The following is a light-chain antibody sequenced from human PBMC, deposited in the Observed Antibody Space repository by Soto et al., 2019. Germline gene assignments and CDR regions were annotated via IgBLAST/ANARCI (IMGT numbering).Light chain of an antibody. CDR1: QGISSY. CDR3: QQLTS. J-gene: IGKJ3*01. Sequence: DIQLTQSPSFLSASVGDRVTITCRASQGISSYLAWYQQKPGKAPKLLIYAASTLQSGVPSRFSGSGSGTAFTLTINDLHPEDYVHHNCQQLTSFGPGTKVDIK. V-gene: IGKV1-9*01. CDR2: AAS.